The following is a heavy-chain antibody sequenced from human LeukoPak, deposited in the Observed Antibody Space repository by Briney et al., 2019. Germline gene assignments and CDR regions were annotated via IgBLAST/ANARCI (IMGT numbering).Heavy chain of an antibody. D-gene: IGHD3-10*01. Sequence: ASVKVSRKASGYTFTGYYMHWVRQAPGQGLEWMGWINPNSGGANYAQKFQGRVTMTRDTSISTAYMELSRLRSDDTAVYYCARAGLSYGSGSYYSATDYWGQGTLVTVSS. J-gene: IGHJ4*02. V-gene: IGHV1-2*02. CDR2: INPNSGGA. CDR3: ARAGLSYGSGSYYSATDY. CDR1: GYTFTGYY.